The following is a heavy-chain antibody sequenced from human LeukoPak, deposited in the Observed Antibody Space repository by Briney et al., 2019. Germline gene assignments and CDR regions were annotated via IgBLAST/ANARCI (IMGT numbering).Heavy chain of an antibody. V-gene: IGHV6-1*01. J-gene: IGHJ4*02. Sequence: SQTLSLTCAISGDSVSSNSAAWNWIRQSPSRGLEWLGRTYYRSKWYNDYAVSVKSRITINPDTSKNQFSLQLNSVTPEDTAVYYCARSGGKSGYLQLLPDYWGQGTLVTVSS. CDR1: GDSVSSNSAA. D-gene: IGHD5-12*01. CDR3: ARSGGKSGYLQLLPDY. CDR2: TYYRSKWYN.